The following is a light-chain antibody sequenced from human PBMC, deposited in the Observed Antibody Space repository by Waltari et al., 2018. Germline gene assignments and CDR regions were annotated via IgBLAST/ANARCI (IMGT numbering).Light chain of an antibody. CDR3: QQYNSYSSSIT. V-gene: IGKV1-5*03. CDR2: KAS. Sequence: DIQMTQSPSTLSASVGDRVTITCRASQSISTWLAWYQQKPGKAPKLLIYKASNLESGVPSRFSGSGSGTEFTLTISSLQPDDFATYYCQQYNSYSSSITFGQGTRLEIK. CDR1: QSISTW. J-gene: IGKJ5*01.